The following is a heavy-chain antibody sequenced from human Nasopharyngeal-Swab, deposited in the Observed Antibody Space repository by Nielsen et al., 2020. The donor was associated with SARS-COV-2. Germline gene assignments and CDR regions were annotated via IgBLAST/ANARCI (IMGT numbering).Heavy chain of an antibody. J-gene: IGHJ4*02. Sequence: WIRQPPGKGLEWVAIISYDGSNKYYADSVKGRFTISRDSSKNTLYLQMNSLRAEDTAVYYCAGDLGENSSIDYWGQGTLVTVSS. CDR2: ISYDGSNK. V-gene: IGHV3-33*05. CDR3: AGDLGENSSIDY. D-gene: IGHD3-16*01.